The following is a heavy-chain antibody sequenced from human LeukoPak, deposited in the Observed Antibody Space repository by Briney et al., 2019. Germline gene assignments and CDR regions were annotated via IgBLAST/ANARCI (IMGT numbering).Heavy chain of an antibody. D-gene: IGHD1-26*01. CDR3: AKLIPIVGAGGAFDI. Sequence: GGSLRLSCAASGFTFSSYAMSWVRQAPGKGLEWVSAISSSGDTYYADSVKGRFTISRDNSKNTLYLQMNSLRAEDTAVYYCAKLIPIVGAGGAFDIWGQGTMVTVSS. CDR1: GFTFSSYA. CDR2: ISSSGDT. J-gene: IGHJ3*02. V-gene: IGHV3-23*01.